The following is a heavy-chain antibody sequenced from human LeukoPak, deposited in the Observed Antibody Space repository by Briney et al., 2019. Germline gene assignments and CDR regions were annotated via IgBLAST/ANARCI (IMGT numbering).Heavy chain of an antibody. V-gene: IGHV3-74*01. CDR3: ARDYHGSIDY. D-gene: IGHD3-10*01. Sequence: PGGSLRLSCAAPGFTFSSYWMHWVRQAPGKGLMWVSRTNRDGRDTIYADSVRGRFTISRDNAENTLYLRMSSLRADDTAVYYCARDYHGSIDYWGQGTLVAVSS. CDR1: GFTFSSYW. CDR2: TNRDGRDT. J-gene: IGHJ4*02.